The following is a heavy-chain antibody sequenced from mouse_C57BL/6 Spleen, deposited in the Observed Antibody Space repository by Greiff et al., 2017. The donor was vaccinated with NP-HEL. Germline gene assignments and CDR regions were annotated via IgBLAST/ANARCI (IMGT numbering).Heavy chain of an antibody. V-gene: IGHV1-26*01. Sequence: VQLQQSGPELVKPGASVKISCKASGYTFTDYYMNWVKQSHGKSLEWIGDINPNNGGTSYNQKFKGKATLTVDKSSSTAYMELRSLTSEDSAVYYCARGRESYYYGSSYGYFDVWGTGTTVTVSS. CDR1: GYTFTDYY. CDR2: INPNNGGT. CDR3: ARGRESYYYGSSYGYFDV. D-gene: IGHD1-1*01. J-gene: IGHJ1*03.